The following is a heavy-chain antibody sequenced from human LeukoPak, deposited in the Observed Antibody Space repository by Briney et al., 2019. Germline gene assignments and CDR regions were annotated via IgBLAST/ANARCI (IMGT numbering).Heavy chain of an antibody. CDR3: ARHYYDSSGYYLAPPGGY. CDR1: GFTFSSYS. D-gene: IGHD3-22*01. Sequence: PGGSLRLSCAASGFTFSSYSMNWVRQAPGKGLEWVSSISSSSSYIYYADSVKGRFTISRDNAKNSLYLQMNSLRAEDTAVYYCARHYYDSSGYYLAPPGGYWGQGTLVTVSS. J-gene: IGHJ4*02. V-gene: IGHV3-21*01. CDR2: ISSSSSYI.